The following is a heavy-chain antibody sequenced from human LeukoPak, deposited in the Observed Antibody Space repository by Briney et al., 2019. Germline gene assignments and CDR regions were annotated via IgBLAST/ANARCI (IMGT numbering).Heavy chain of an antibody. V-gene: IGHV1-18*01. J-gene: IGHJ2*01. CDR2: ISVYNGNT. CDR3: ARDPRYCSSTSCYIGYFDL. D-gene: IGHD2-2*02. CDR1: GYIFTNYG. Sequence: ASVKVSCKASGYIFTNYGISWVRQAPGQGLEWMGWISVYNGNTNYAQKLQGRVTMTTDTSTSTASVELRSLRSDDTAVYYCARDPRYCSSTSCYIGYFDLWGRGTLVTVSS.